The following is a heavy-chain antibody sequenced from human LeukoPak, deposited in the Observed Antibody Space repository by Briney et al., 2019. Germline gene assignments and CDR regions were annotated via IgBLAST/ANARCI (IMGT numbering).Heavy chain of an antibody. Sequence: GESLKISCKGSGYSFTSYWIGWVRQMPGKGLDWMGVIYPGDDSEIKYSPSFQGQVIISADKSINTAYLQWISLKASDTAMYYCAGRNPQGDGYNNDYWGQGTLVTVSS. J-gene: IGHJ4*02. CDR2: IYPGDDSEI. V-gene: IGHV5-51*01. CDR3: AGRNPQGDGYNNDY. CDR1: GYSFTSYW. D-gene: IGHD5-24*01.